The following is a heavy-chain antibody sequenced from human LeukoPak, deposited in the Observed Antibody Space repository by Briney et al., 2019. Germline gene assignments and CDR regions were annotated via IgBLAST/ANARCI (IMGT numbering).Heavy chain of an antibody. Sequence: SETLSLTCTVSGGSISSYYWSWIRQPPGKGLEWIGYIYYSGSTNYNPSLKSRVTISVDTSKNQFSLKLSSVTAADTAVYYCAREAPSGGSCYSCRGRWFDPWGQGTLVTVSS. V-gene: IGHV4-59*01. J-gene: IGHJ5*02. CDR2: IYYSGST. D-gene: IGHD2-15*01. CDR1: GGSISSYY. CDR3: AREAPSGGSCYSCRGRWFDP.